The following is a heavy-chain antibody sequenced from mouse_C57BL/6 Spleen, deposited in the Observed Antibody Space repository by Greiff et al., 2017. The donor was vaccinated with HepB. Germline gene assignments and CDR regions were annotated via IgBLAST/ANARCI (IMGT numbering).Heavy chain of an antibody. D-gene: IGHD3-1*01. J-gene: IGHJ1*03. Sequence: VQLQQSGPELVKPGASVKISCKASGYSFTSYYIHWVKQRPGQGLEWIGWIYPGSGNTKYNEKFKGKATLTADTYSSTAYMQLSSLTSEDSAVYYCASSGYSTPSWYFDVWGTGTTVTVAS. V-gene: IGHV1-66*01. CDR1: GYSFTSYY. CDR3: ASSGYSTPSWYFDV. CDR2: IYPGSGNT.